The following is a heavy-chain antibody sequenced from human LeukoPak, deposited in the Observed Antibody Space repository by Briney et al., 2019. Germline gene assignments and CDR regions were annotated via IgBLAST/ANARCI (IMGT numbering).Heavy chain of an antibody. CDR2: ISSSSSTI. D-gene: IGHD2-15*01. CDR1: GFTFSSYS. J-gene: IGHJ4*02. CDR3: ARVSQTPGGRGYSDY. Sequence: GGSLRLSCAASGFTFSSYSVNWVRQAPGKGLEWVSYISSSSSTIYYADSVKGRFTISRDNAKNSLYLQMNSLRAEDTAVYYCARVSQTPGGRGYSDYWGQGTLVTVSS. V-gene: IGHV3-48*01.